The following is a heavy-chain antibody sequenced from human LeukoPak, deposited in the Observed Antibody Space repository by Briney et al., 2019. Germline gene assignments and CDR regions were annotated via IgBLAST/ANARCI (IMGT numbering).Heavy chain of an antibody. CDR1: GFTFGSYS. D-gene: IGHD1-26*01. Sequence: GGSLRLSCAASGFTFGSYSMNWVRQAPGKGLEWVSYISSSGSARYYADSVKGRFTISRDNAKNSLSLQMDSLRAEDTAVYYCARGAGARWFDPWGQGTLVTVSS. V-gene: IGHV3-48*01. CDR3: ARGAGARWFDP. CDR2: ISSSGSAR. J-gene: IGHJ5*02.